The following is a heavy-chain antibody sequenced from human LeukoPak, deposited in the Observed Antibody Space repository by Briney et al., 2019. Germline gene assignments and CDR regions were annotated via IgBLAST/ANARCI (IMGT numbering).Heavy chain of an antibody. CDR1: GGSISTYY. V-gene: IGHV4-59*01. D-gene: IGHD1-26*01. CDR3: ARDRGSYYSFLFDP. CDR2: IYYTGST. Sequence: SETLSLTCTVSGGSISTYYWSWIRQPPGKGLEWIGYIYYTGSTSYNPSLKSRVTMSLDASKNQFSLELNSVTPADTAVYYCARDRGSYYSFLFDPWGQGTLVTVSS. J-gene: IGHJ5*02.